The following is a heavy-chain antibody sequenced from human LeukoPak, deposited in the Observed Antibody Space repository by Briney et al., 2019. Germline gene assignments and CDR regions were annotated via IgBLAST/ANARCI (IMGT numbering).Heavy chain of an antibody. Sequence: PSETLSLTCAVYGGSFSGYYWSWIRQPPGKGLEWIGEINHSGSTNYNPSLKSRVTISVDTSKNQFSLKLSSVTAADTAVYYCARGKRSRFYYYYGMDVWGQGTTVTVSS. CDR1: GGSFSGYY. J-gene: IGHJ6*02. D-gene: IGHD3-10*01. CDR3: ARGKRSRFYYYYGMDV. CDR2: INHSGST. V-gene: IGHV4-34*01.